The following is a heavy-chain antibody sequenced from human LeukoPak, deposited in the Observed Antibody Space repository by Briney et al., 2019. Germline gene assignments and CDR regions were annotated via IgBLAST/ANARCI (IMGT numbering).Heavy chain of an antibody. Sequence: SETLSLTCTVSGGSISSSSYYWGWIRQPPGKGLEWIGSIYYSGRTYYNPSPKSRVTISVDTSKNQFSLKLSSVTAADTAVYYCARLVVAMAGIGDYYHGMDVWGQGTTVTVSS. CDR1: GGSISSSSYY. D-gene: IGHD6-19*01. CDR3: ARLVVAMAGIGDYYHGMDV. V-gene: IGHV4-39*01. CDR2: IYYSGRT. J-gene: IGHJ6*02.